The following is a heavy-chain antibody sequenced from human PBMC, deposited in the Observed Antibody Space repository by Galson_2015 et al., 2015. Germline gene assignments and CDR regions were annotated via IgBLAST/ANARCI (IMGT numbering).Heavy chain of an antibody. J-gene: IGHJ4*02. CDR1: GFTFSNYA. D-gene: IGHD3-10*01. Sequence: SLRLSCAASGFTFSNYAMSWVRQAPGKGLEWVSAISDSGSNTYYADSVKGRFTISRDNSKNTLYLQMNSLRAEDTAVYYCARVARNAGERAFDFWGQGTLVTVSS. CDR2: ISDSGSNT. V-gene: IGHV3-23*01. CDR3: ARVARNAGERAFDF.